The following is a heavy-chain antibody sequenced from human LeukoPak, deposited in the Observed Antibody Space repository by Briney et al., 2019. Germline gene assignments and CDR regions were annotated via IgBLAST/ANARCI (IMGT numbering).Heavy chain of an antibody. CDR2: ISGGGGST. V-gene: IGHV3-23*01. CDR3: AKDSRIYYDSSGYLGNFDY. J-gene: IGHJ4*02. D-gene: IGHD3-22*01. CDR1: GFTFSSYA. Sequence: GGSLRLSCAASGFTFSSYAMSWVRQAPGKGLEWVSAISGGGGSTYYADSVKGRFTISRDNSKNTLYLQMNSLRAEDTAVYYCAKDSRIYYDSSGYLGNFDYWGQGTLVTVSS.